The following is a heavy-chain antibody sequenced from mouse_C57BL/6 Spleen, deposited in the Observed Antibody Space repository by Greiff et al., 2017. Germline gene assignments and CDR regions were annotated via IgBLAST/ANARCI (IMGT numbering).Heavy chain of an antibody. Sequence: VQLQQSGPELVKPGASVKISCKASGYTFTDYYMNWVKQSHGKSLEWIGDINPNNGGTSYNQKFKGKATLTVDKSSITAYMELRSLTSEDSAVYYCARPYYSLYWYFDVWGTGTTVTVSS. D-gene: IGHD2-12*01. CDR3: ARPYYSLYWYFDV. J-gene: IGHJ1*03. CDR1: GYTFTDYY. V-gene: IGHV1-26*01. CDR2: INPNNGGT.